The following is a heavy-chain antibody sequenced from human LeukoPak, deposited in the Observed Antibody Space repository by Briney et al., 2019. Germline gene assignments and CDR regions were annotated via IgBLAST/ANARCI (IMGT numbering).Heavy chain of an antibody. D-gene: IGHD6-13*01. CDR1: GGSFSGCY. CDR2: INHSGST. J-gene: IGHJ5*02. Sequence: SETLSLTCAVYGGSFSGCYWSRIRQPPGKGLEWIGEINHSGSTNYNPSLKSRVTISVDTSKNQFSLKLSSVTAADTAVYYCARRPRIAAAPNWFDPWGQGTLVTVSS. V-gene: IGHV4-34*01. CDR3: ARRPRIAAAPNWFDP.